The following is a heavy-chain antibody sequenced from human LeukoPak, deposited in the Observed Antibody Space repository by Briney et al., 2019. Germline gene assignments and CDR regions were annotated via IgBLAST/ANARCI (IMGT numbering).Heavy chain of an antibody. CDR3: AAANPYSSSWSYYFDY. CDR2: IVVGSGNT. D-gene: IGHD6-13*01. Sequence: GASVKVSCKASGFTFTSSAVQWVRQARGQRLEWIGWIVVGSGNTNYAQKFQERVTITRDMSTSTAYMELSSLRSEDTAVYYCAAANPYSSSWSYYFDYRGQGTLVTVSS. CDR1: GFTFTSSA. V-gene: IGHV1-58*01. J-gene: IGHJ4*02.